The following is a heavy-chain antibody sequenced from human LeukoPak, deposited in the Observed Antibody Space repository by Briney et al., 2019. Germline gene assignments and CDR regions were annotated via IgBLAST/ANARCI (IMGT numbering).Heavy chain of an antibody. Sequence: ASVKVSCKASGYTFTGYYMHWVRQAPGQGLEWMGRINPNSGGTNYAQKFQGRVTMTRDTSISTAYMELSRLGSDDTAVYYCARDTDADSSSYYYYYYMDVWGKGTTVTVSS. D-gene: IGHD6-6*01. CDR3: ARDTDADSSSYYYYYYMDV. CDR1: GYTFTGYY. V-gene: IGHV1-2*06. J-gene: IGHJ6*03. CDR2: INPNSGGT.